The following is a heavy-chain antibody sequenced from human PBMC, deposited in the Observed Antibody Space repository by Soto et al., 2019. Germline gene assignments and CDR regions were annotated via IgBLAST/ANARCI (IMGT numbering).Heavy chain of an antibody. V-gene: IGHV1-69*12. CDR1: GGTFSSYA. CDR2: IIPIFGTA. CDR3: ARDEGYSYGSYYYYGMDV. D-gene: IGHD5-18*01. Sequence: QVQLVQSGAEVKKPGSSVKVSCKASGGTFSSYAISWVRQAPGQGLEWMGGIIPIFGTANYAQKFQGRVTITADESTSTAYMELSSLRYEDTAVYYCARDEGYSYGSYYYYGMDVWGQGTTVTVSS. J-gene: IGHJ6*02.